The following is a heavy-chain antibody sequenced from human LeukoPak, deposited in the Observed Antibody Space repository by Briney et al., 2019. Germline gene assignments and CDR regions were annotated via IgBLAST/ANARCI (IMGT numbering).Heavy chain of an antibody. CDR2: ISGSGGST. J-gene: IGHJ4*02. CDR3: AKDRLKAARLFDY. V-gene: IGHV3-23*01. D-gene: IGHD6-6*01. Sequence: PGGCLRLSCAVSGFTFSSYSMGWVRQAPGKGMEWVSAISGSGGSTYYADSVKGRFTISRDNSKNTLYLQMNSLRAEDTAVYYCAKDRLKAARLFDYWGQGTLVTVSS. CDR1: GFTFSSYS.